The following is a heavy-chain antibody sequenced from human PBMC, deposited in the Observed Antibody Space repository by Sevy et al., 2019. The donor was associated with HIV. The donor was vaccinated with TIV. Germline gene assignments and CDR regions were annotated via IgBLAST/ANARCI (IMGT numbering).Heavy chain of an antibody. CDR3: AREGCTQPHDY. CDR2: FSFGCGRI. J-gene: IGHJ4*02. CDR1: GFTFAKYS. V-gene: IGHV3-23*01. D-gene: IGHD2-8*01. Sequence: GGSLRLSCAASGFTFAKYSMSWVRQAPGKGLEWVSTFSFGCGRINYADSVKGRFTMSIDDSKNTLFLQMNSLRAEDTATYFCAREGCTQPHDYWGQGTLVTVSS.